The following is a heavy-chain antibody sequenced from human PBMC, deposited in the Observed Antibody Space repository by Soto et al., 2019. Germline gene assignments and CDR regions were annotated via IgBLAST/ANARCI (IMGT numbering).Heavy chain of an antibody. CDR2: ISESGTIT. CDR1: GFTFSSYA. V-gene: IGHV3-23*01. J-gene: IGHJ6*02. D-gene: IGHD2-2*01. CDR3: ARYIPGVRYYGMDV. Sequence: EVQLLASGGGLVQPGGSLRLSCAASGFTFSSYAMKWVRQAPGKGLEWVSLISESGTITYYADSVKGRFTISRDNSGNTLFLQMYSLRAEDTAVYYCARYIPGVRYYGMDVWGQGTTVTVSS.